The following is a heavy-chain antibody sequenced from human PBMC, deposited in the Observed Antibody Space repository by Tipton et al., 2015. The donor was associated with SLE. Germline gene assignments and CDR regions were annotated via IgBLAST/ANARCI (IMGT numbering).Heavy chain of an antibody. V-gene: IGHV3-21*03. CDR2: ISSSSYI. D-gene: IGHD3-9*01. CDR1: GFTFRTYS. Sequence: SLRLSCAASGFTFRTYSMNWVRQAPGKGLEWVSSISSSSYIYYADSVKGRFTISRDNAKNSLYLQMNSLRAEDTAAYYCARDSDDILTGYYHFDYWGLGTLVTVSS. CDR3: ARDSDDILTGYYHFDY. J-gene: IGHJ4*02.